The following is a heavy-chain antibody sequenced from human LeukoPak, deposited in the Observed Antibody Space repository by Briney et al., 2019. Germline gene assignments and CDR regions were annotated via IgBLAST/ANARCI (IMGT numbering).Heavy chain of an antibody. V-gene: IGHV3-74*01. J-gene: IGHJ4*02. CDR3: ASAPVSGWYSLPAY. CDR2: INSDGSST. Sequence: GGSLRLSCAASGFTFSTYWMHWVRQAPGKGLVWVSRINSDGSSTSYADSVKGRFTISRDNAKNTLYLQMNSLRSEDTAVYYCASAPVSGWYSLPAYWGQGTLVTVSS. D-gene: IGHD6-19*01. CDR1: GFTFSTYW.